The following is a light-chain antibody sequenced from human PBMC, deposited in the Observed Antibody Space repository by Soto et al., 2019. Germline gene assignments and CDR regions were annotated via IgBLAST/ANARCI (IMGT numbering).Light chain of an antibody. CDR3: SSYTSSSTYV. V-gene: IGLV2-18*02. J-gene: IGLJ1*01. CDR2: DVS. Sequence: QSALTQPPSVSGSPGQSVTISCTGTSSDVGSSNGVSWYQQPPGTAPKLMIYDVSNRPSGVPDRFSGSKSGNTASLTISGLQSDDDADYYCSSYTSSSTYVFGTGTEVTVL. CDR1: SSDVGSSNG.